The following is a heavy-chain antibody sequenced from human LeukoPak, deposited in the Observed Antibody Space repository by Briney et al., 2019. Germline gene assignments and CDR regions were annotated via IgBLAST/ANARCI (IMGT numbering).Heavy chain of an antibody. CDR2: IYSGGST. J-gene: IGHJ4*02. CDR3: ARSLTVYEYYFDY. D-gene: IGHD2-8*01. Sequence: PGGSLRLSCAASGFTVNSNYMSWVRQAPGKGLEWVSVIYSGGSTYYADSVKGRFTISRDNSKNTLFLQMNGLRAEDSAVYYCARSLTVYEYYFDYWGQGTLVTVSS. V-gene: IGHV3-53*01. CDR1: GFTVNSNY.